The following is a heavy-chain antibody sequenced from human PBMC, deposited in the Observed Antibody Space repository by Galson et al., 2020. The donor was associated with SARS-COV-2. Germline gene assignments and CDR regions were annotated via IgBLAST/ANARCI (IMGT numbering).Heavy chain of an antibody. Sequence: GESLKISCKGSGYSFTSYWIGWVRQMPGKGLEWMGIIYPGDSDTRYSPSFQGQVTISADKSISTAYLQWSSLKASDTAMYYCARTGAVDNDYGETIDYYYYGMDVWGQGTTVTVSS. CDR1: GYSFTSYW. V-gene: IGHV5-51*01. CDR2: IYPGDSDT. CDR3: ARTGAVDNDYGETIDYYYYGMDV. D-gene: IGHD4-17*01. J-gene: IGHJ6*02.